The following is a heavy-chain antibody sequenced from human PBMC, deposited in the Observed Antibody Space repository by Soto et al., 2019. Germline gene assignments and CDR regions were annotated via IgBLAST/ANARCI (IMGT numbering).Heavy chain of an antibody. CDR1: GFTFSGFG. CDR2: IWYDGSNK. CDR3: ARGVRVVDY. V-gene: IGHV3-33*01. J-gene: IGHJ4*02. Sequence: GGSLRLSCAASGFTFSGFGLHWVRQAPGKGLEWVAVIWYDGSNKYYADSVKGRFTISRDNSKNTLYLQMNSLSAEDTAVYYCARGVRVVDYWGPGTLVTVSS. D-gene: IGHD2-21*01.